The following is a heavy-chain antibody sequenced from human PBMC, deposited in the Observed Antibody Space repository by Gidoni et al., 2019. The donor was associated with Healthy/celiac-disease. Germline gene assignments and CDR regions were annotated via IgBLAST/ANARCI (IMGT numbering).Heavy chain of an antibody. Sequence: VQLPESGPGLVKPSETLSLTFPLPGGSLSSYYWSWIRQPPGKGLEWIGYIYYSGSTNYNPPLKSRVTISVDTSKNQFSLKLSSVTAADTAVYYCARDSSGSSEESFDYWGQGTLVTVSS. CDR1: GGSLSSYY. J-gene: IGHJ4*02. V-gene: IGHV4-59*01. CDR2: IYYSGST. CDR3: ARDSSGSSEESFDY. D-gene: IGHD6-6*01.